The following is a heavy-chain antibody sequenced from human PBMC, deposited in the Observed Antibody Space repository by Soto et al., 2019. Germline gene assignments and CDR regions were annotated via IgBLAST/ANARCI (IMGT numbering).Heavy chain of an antibody. CDR2: IIPLFGTP. CDR1: GGPFSSYG. Sequence: QVLLMQSGAEVKKPGSSVKVSCTSSGGPFSSYGISWVRQVPGQGLEWLGGIIPLFGTPSYARKFQDRLTISADESTTTAYMELSILTSEDTAMYFCARDGTIQMANFDFWGQGTLVTVSS. D-gene: IGHD1-1*01. CDR3: ARDGTIQMANFDF. J-gene: IGHJ4*02. V-gene: IGHV1-69*01.